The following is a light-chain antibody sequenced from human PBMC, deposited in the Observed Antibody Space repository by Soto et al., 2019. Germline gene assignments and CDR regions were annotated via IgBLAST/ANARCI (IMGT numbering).Light chain of an antibody. CDR1: QSVSST. CDR2: GAS. V-gene: IGKV3-15*01. CDR3: QQYNSWPT. Sequence: EIVLMQPPATLSLSPGERGTLPCRASQSVSSTKLAWYQQRPGPAPRLLIYGASTRTTGIPARFSGSGSGTEFPLTISRLQSEDFAVYYCQQYNSWPTFGQGTKVDIK. J-gene: IGKJ1*01.